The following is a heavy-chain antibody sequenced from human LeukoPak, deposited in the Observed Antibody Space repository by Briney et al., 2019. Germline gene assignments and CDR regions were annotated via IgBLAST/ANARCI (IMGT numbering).Heavy chain of an antibody. CDR3: ARSEYYYDSSGSLY. J-gene: IGHJ4*02. V-gene: IGHV4-59*08. CDR2: IYYSGST. CDR1: GGSISSYY. D-gene: IGHD3-22*01. Sequence: SETLSLTCTVSGGSISSYYWSWIRQPPGKGLEWIGYIYYSGSTNYNPSLKSRVTISVDTSKNQLSLKLSSVTAADTAVYYCARSEYYYDSSGSLYWGQGTLVTVSS.